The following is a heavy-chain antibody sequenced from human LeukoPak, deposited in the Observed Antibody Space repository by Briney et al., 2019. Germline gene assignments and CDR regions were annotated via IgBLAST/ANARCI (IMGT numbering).Heavy chain of an antibody. Sequence: SETLSLTCAVSGYSISSGYYRGWIRQPPGKGLEWIGSIYHSGSTYYNPSLKSRVTISVDTSKNQFSLKLSSVTAADTAVYYCARQDIVVVPAAIAWFDPWGQGTLVTVSS. CDR1: GYSISSGYY. V-gene: IGHV4-38-2*01. D-gene: IGHD2-2*01. CDR2: IYHSGST. CDR3: ARQDIVVVPAAIAWFDP. J-gene: IGHJ5*02.